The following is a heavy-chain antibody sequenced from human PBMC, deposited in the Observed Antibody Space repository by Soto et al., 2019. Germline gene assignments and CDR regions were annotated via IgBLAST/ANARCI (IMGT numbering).Heavy chain of an antibody. D-gene: IGHD5-12*01. J-gene: IGHJ5*02. CDR1: GYTFTSYG. V-gene: IGHV1-18*01. CDR2: ISAYNGNT. CDR3: AGRYSGYELAWFDP. Sequence: QVQLVQSGAEVKKPGASVKVSCKASGYTFTSYGISWVRQAPGQGLEWMGWISAYNGNTSYAQKLQGRVTMTTDTPTSTAYMELRSLRSDDTAVYYCAGRYSGYELAWFDPWGQGTLVTVSS.